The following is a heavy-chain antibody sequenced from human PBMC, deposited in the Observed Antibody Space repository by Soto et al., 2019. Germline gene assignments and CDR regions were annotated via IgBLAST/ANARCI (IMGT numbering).Heavy chain of an antibody. CDR1: GESINNGGYS. V-gene: IGHV4-30-2*01. CDR3: ARVAGRSRGYLDC. Sequence: PSETLSLTCAVSGESINNGGYSWSWIRQPPGKGLEWIGYIYHSGITSYSPSLKSRVTISADRSNKQFSLRLRSVTAADTAVYYCARVAGRSRGYLDCWEKRTLITVSS. D-gene: IGHD2-15*01. CDR2: IYHSGIT. J-gene: IGHJ4*03.